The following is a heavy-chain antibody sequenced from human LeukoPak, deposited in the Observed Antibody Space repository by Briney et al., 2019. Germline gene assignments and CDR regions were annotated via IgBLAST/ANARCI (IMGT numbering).Heavy chain of an antibody. J-gene: IGHJ4*02. CDR3: ARHRGRYYDSGSYYYFDY. Sequence: SETLSLTCTVSGGSISSSSYYWGWIRQPPGKGLEWIGNIYYSGGTYYNPSLKSRVTTSVDTSKNHFSLNLSSVTAADTAVYYCARHRGRYYDSGSYYYFDYWGQGTLVTVSS. CDR1: GGSISSSSYY. D-gene: IGHD3-10*01. CDR2: IYYSGGT. V-gene: IGHV4-39*02.